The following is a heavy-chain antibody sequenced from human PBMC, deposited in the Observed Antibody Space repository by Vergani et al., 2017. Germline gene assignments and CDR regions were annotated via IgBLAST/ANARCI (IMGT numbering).Heavy chain of an antibody. CDR1: GITFWKFG. Sequence: EVDLVESGGGLAQPGGSLRLSCEASGITFWKFGMHWVRQGPGKGLEWVSGSSWNSGAVDYADAVGGRFTISRDNAKNSLFLEMNSLRFEDTAVYFCTKGSVYYHDSAGHGYDPYTGFDLWGQGTVVTVSS. V-gene: IGHV3-9*01. CDR3: TKGSVYYHDSAGHGYDPYTGFDL. D-gene: IGHD5-12*01. J-gene: IGHJ3*01. CDR2: SSWNSGAV.